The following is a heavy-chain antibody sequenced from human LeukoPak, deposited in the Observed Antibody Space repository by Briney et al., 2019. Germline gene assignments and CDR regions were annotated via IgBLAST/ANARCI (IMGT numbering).Heavy chain of an antibody. CDR1: GGSISSHY. Sequence: SETLSLACTVSGGSISSHYWSWIRQSPGKGLEWIGYIYYSGSPYYNPSLKSRVTISVDTSRNQFSLKLSSVTAADTAVYYCARGDNNWKYVDYWGQGTLVTVSS. J-gene: IGHJ4*02. V-gene: IGHV4-59*11. CDR2: IYYSGSP. CDR3: ARGDNNWKYVDY. D-gene: IGHD1-20*01.